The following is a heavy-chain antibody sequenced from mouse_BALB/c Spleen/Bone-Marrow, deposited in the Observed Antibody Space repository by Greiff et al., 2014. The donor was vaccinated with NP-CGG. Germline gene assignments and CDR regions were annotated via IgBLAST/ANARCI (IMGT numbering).Heavy chain of an antibody. CDR3: ARLNYYGNLFV. Sequence: VQLQQSGGGLVQPGGSLKLSCAASGFDFGRYWMSWVRQAPGKGLEWIGEINPDSNTINYTPSLKDKFIISRDNAKNTLYLQMSKVRSEDTALYYCARLNYYGNLFVWGAGTTVTVSS. V-gene: IGHV4-1*02. J-gene: IGHJ1*01. D-gene: IGHD1-1*01. CDR2: INPDSNTI. CDR1: GFDFGRYW.